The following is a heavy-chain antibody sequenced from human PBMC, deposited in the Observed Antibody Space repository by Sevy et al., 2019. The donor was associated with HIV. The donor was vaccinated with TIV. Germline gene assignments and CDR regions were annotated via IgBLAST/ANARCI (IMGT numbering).Heavy chain of an antibody. D-gene: IGHD6-25*01. CDR1: GFDFSSYP. J-gene: IGHJ5*02. CDR3: ERQGSGWTFDP. Sequence: GGSLRLSCAASGFDFSSYPMHWVRQAPGKGLEWVSVIAYDESTKYYGDSVRGRFTISRDNSKNTLYLQMNSLREEDTGGYCCERQGSGWTFDPWGQGTLVTVSS. V-gene: IGHV3-30-3*01. CDR2: IAYDESTK.